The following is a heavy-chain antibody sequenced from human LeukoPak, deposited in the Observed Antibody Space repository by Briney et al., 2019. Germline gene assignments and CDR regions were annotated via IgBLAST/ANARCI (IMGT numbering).Heavy chain of an antibody. CDR2: MNPNSGNT. D-gene: IGHD3-22*01. V-gene: IGHV1-8*03. Sequence: ASVKVSCKASGYTFTSYDINCVRQATGQGLEWMGWMNPNSGNTGYAQKFQGRVTITRNTSISTAYMELSSLRSEDTAVYYCARSRAYYDSSGYSLDAFDIWGQGTMVTVSS. CDR3: ARSRAYYDSSGYSLDAFDI. J-gene: IGHJ3*02. CDR1: GYTFTSYD.